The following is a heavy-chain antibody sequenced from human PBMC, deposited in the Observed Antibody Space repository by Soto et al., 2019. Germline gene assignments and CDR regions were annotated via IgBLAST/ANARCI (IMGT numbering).Heavy chain of an antibody. V-gene: IGHV4-59*01. J-gene: IGHJ3*02. CDR3: ARGNYDYFGGNYRYVGGAFDI. CDR1: GVSINNNY. CDR2: IYFSGIT. Sequence: QVQLQQSGPGLVRPSETLSLSCTVSGVSINNNYWSWVRQPPGKGLEWIGYIYFSGITNYNPSLKGRVSISFDTSKDQVSLKLTSVTAADTAIYYCARGNYDYFGGNYRYVGGAFDIWGPGTVVTVSS. D-gene: IGHD3-16*02.